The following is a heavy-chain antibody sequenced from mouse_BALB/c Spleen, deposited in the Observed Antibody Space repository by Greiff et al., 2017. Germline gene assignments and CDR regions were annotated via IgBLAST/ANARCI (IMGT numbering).Heavy chain of an antibody. D-gene: IGHD2-1*01. V-gene: IGHV10-1*02. CDR1: GFTFNTYA. CDR2: IRSKSNNYAT. CDR3: VRDGNWFAY. Sequence: EVQVVESGGGLVQPKGSLKLSCAASGFTFNTYAMNWVRQAPGKGLEWVARIRSKSNNYATYYADSVKDRFTISRDDSQSMLYLQMNNLKTEDTAMYYCVRDGNWFAYWGQGTLVTVSA. J-gene: IGHJ3*01.